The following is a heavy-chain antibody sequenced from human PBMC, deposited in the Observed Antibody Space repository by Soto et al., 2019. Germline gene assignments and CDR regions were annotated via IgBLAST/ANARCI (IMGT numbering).Heavy chain of an antibody. J-gene: IGHJ4*02. Sequence: SETLSLTCNVSNGSLNFYYWSWIRQPPGKELEWIGNIYYRGTTNYFHPSFKSRLTMSIDRTRNQFSLKLSSVTAADMAVYYCARGGGYDSFDYWGQGVLVTVSS. V-gene: IGHV4-59*12. CDR2: IYYRGTT. CDR3: ARGGGYDSFDY. D-gene: IGHD5-12*01. CDR1: NGSLNFYY.